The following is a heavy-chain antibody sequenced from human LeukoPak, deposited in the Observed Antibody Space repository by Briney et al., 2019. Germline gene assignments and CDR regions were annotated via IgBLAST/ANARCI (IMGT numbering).Heavy chain of an antibody. J-gene: IGHJ4*02. CDR1: GFTFSNYA. CDR3: AKALTIFGVVITNYFDY. Sequence: GGSLRLSCAASGFTFSNYAMSWVRQAPGKGLEGVSAISGSGGSTYYADSVKGRFTISRDNSKNTLYLQMNSLRAEDTAVYYCAKALTIFGVVITNYFDYWGQGTLVTVSS. D-gene: IGHD3-3*01. CDR2: ISGSGGST. V-gene: IGHV3-23*01.